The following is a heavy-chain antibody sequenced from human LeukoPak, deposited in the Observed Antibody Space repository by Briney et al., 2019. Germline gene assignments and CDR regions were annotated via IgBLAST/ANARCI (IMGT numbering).Heavy chain of an antibody. J-gene: IGHJ5*02. Sequence: GGSLRLSCAASGFTFSSYAMSWVGQAPGKGVEWVSAISCSGGSTSSAHSVKGPFTISRDNSKNTLYLQMNSLRAEDTAVYYCAKLPGIAAAGTIWFDPWGQGTLVTVSS. V-gene: IGHV3-23*01. CDR2: ISCSGGST. CDR1: GFTFSSYA. CDR3: AKLPGIAAAGTIWFDP. D-gene: IGHD6-13*01.